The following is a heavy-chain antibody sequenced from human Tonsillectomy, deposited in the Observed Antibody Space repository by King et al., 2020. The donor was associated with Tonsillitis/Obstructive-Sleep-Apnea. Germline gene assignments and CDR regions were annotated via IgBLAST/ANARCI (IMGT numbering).Heavy chain of an antibody. CDR1: GFSFSTSGVG. J-gene: IGHJ4*02. V-gene: IGHV2-5*02. D-gene: IGHD3-16*02. Sequence: FTLKESGPTLVKPTQTLTLTCTFSGFSFSTSGVGVGWIRQPPGKALEWLALIYWDDDKRYSPSLKSRLTIIKDTSKNQVVLTMTNMDPVDTATYYCAHLRGYDFVWGSYRLDYWGQGTLVTVSS. CDR3: AHLRGYDFVWGSYRLDY. CDR2: IYWDDDK.